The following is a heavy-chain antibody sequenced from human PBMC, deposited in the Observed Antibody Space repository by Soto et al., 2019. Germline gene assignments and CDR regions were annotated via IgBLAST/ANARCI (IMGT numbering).Heavy chain of an antibody. CDR2: ITWNGGTI. Sequence: GGSLRLSCAASGFAFDDYVMHWVRQPPGRGLEWVSGITWNGGTIRYVDSVRGRFTISRDNAENSLYLQMNSLRPEDTAVYYCAKGGSAALIAPSGRDNWFDPWGQGTQVTVSS. CDR1: GFAFDDYV. V-gene: IGHV3-9*01. J-gene: IGHJ5*02. CDR3: AKGGSAALIAPSGRDNWFDP. D-gene: IGHD6-13*01.